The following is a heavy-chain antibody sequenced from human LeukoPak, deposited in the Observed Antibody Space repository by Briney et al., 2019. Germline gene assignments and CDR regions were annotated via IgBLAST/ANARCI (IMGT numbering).Heavy chain of an antibody. CDR3: ARSHPFDH. CDR1: GTSIGSGRHY. J-gene: IGHJ5*02. V-gene: IGHV4-31*03. Sequence: SETLSLTCTVSGTSIGSGRHYWSWLRQHPGKGLEWIGYIYYSGGTYTTPSLKGRVTMSVDTSKNQFSLKLNSVTAADTAVYYCARSHPFDHWGQGTLVIVSS. CDR2: IYYSGGT.